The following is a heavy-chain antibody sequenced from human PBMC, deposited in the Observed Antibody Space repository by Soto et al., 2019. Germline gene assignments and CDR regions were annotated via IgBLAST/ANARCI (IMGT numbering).Heavy chain of an antibody. D-gene: IGHD6-19*01. V-gene: IGHV1-69*13. CDR2: IIPILGTA. CDR1: GGTFSSYA. J-gene: IGHJ5*02. CDR3: ASASIVASSSGWDRWFDP. Sequence: ASVKVSCKASGGTFSSYAISWVRQAPGQGLEWMGGIIPILGTANYAQKFQGRVTITADESTSTAYMELSSLRSEDTAVYYCASASIVASSSGWDRWFDPWGQGTLVTVPQ.